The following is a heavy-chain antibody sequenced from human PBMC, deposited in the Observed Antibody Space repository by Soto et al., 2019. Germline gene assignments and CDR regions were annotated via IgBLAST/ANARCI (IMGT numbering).Heavy chain of an antibody. V-gene: IGHV4-59*08. J-gene: IGHJ4*02. CDR2: IYYSGST. CDR3: ARHYGGTLDY. D-gene: IGHD4-17*01. CDR1: GGSISSYY. Sequence: SEALCLTWTVSGGSISSYYWSWIRQPPGKGLEWIGYIYYSGSTNYNPSLKSRVTISVDTSKNQFSLKLSSVTAADTAVYYCARHYGGTLDYWGQGTLVTVSS.